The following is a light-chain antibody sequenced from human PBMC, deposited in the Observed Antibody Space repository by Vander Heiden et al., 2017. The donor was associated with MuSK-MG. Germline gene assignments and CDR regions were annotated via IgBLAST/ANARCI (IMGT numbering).Light chain of an antibody. Sequence: EIVMTQSPDSLSVSLGERATIICKSSQTVLYSSNNNNYLAWYQQKPGQPPKLLIYWASTRESGVPDRFSGSGSGTDFTLTISSLQAEDAAVYFCQQDDSSPITFGGGTKVEIK. CDR3: QQDDSSPIT. V-gene: IGKV4-1*01. CDR2: WAS. CDR1: QTVLYSSNNNNY. J-gene: IGKJ4*01.